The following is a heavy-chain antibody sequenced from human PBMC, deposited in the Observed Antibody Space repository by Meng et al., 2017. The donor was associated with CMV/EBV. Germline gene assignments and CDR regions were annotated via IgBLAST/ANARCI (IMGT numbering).Heavy chain of an antibody. V-gene: IGHV1-2*02. CDR3: VRSSGWSLFDY. CDR1: GFTFSDSY. D-gene: IGHD6-19*01. Sequence: QGTLAQSGAEMNKPGASVKVLCTTSGFTFSDSYIHWVRQAPGQGLEWMGWVNSNNDATNYARKFQGRVSMTRDTSISTAHMELSRLMSDDTAVYYCVRSSGWSLFDYWGQGTLVTVSS. CDR2: VNSNNDAT. J-gene: IGHJ4*02.